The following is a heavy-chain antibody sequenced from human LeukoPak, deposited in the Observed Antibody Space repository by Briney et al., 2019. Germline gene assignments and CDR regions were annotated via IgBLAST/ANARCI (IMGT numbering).Heavy chain of an antibody. V-gene: IGHV4-34*01. CDR3: ARGGGDPDDY. CDR2: INHSGST. J-gene: IGHJ4*02. CDR1: GGSFSGYY. Sequence: SETLSLTCAVYGGSFSGYYWSWIRQPPGEGLEWIGEINHSGSTNYNPSLKSRVTISVDTSKNQFSLKLSSVTAADTAVYYCARGGGDPDDYWGQETLVTVSS. D-gene: IGHD2-21*01.